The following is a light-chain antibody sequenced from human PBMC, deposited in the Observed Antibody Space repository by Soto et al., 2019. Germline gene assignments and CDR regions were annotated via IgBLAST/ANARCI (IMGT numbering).Light chain of an antibody. J-gene: IGLJ3*02. Sequence: QTVVTQEPSFSVSPGGTVTLTCGLSSGSVSTSYYPSWYQQTPGQAPRPLIYTTNTRSSGVPDRFSGPILGNKAALTITGAQADDESDYYCAVYMGSGIWVFGGGTQLTVL. CDR2: TTN. CDR1: SGSVSTSYY. V-gene: IGLV8-61*01. CDR3: AVYMGSGIWV.